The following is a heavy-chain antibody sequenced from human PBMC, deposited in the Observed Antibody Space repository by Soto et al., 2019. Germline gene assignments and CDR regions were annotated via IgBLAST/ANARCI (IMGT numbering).Heavy chain of an antibody. D-gene: IGHD3-10*01. Sequence: GGSLRLSCAASGFTFSSYSMNWVRQAPGKGLEWVSSISSSSSYIYYADSVKGRFTISRDNAKNSLYLQMNSLRAEDTAVYYCARAAPGYYGSGSYSHGMDVWGQGTTVTVSS. J-gene: IGHJ6*02. CDR2: ISSSSSYI. CDR1: GFTFSSYS. CDR3: ARAAPGYYGSGSYSHGMDV. V-gene: IGHV3-21*01.